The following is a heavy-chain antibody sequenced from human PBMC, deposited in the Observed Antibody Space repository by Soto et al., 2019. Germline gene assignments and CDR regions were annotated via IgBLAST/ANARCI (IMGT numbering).Heavy chain of an antibody. CDR3: ARDPTGGYSNYDY. CDR2: VSDDGSEQ. D-gene: IGHD1-26*01. V-gene: IGHV3-30*17. J-gene: IGHJ4*02. CDR1: GFSLRDYG. Sequence: SLRLSCAASGFSLRDYGMHWVRQAPGKGLEYVAAVSDDGSEQYYADSVRGRFTIYRDNSKNTVYLQLDSLTTGDTAVYYCARDPTGGYSNYDYWGQGAPVTVSS.